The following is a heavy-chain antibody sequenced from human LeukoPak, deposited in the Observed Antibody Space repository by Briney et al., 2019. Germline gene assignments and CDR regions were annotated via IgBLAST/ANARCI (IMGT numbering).Heavy chain of an antibody. CDR3: AKDPGSSVVAARRFDY. J-gene: IGHJ4*02. CDR2: IRYDGSNK. D-gene: IGHD6-6*01. CDR1: GFTFSSYG. Sequence: PGGSLRLSCAASGFTFSSYGMHWVRQAPGKGLEWVAFIRYDGSNKYYADSVKGRFTISRDNSKNTLYLQMNSLRAEDTAVYYCAKDPGSSVVAARRFDYWGQGTLVTVSS. V-gene: IGHV3-30*02.